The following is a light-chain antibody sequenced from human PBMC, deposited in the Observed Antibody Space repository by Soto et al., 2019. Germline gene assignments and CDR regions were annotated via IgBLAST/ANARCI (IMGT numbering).Light chain of an antibody. Sequence: QSALTQPASVSGSPGQSVTISCTGTSSDVGGYNYVSWYQQHPGKAPKLMIYDVSKRPSGVANRVSGSKSGNTASLTISGLQAEDEAEYDSSSYSRRSNYVFGTGTKLTVL. CDR1: SSDVGGYNY. CDR2: DVS. J-gene: IGLJ1*01. CDR3: SSYSRRSNYV. V-gene: IGLV2-14*01.